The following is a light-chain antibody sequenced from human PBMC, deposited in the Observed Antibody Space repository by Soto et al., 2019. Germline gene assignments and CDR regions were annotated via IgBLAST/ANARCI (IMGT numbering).Light chain of an antibody. V-gene: IGKV1-39*01. CDR2: AAS. J-gene: IGKJ1*01. CDR3: QQYYSYPRT. CDR1: QSISSY. Sequence: DIQMTQSPSSLSSWVGDRFTIRCRASQSISSYLNWYQQKPGKAPKLLIYAASTLQSGVPSRFSGSGSGTDFTLTISCLQSEDFATYYCQQYYSYPRTFGQGTKVDIK.